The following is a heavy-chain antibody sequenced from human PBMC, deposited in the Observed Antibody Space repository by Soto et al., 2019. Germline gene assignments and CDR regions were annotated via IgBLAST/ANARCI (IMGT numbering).Heavy chain of an antibody. CDR2: ISGSGGST. CDR1: GFTFSSYA. V-gene: IGHV3-23*01. D-gene: IGHD3-22*01. J-gene: IGHJ5*02. Sequence: GGSLRLSYAASGFTFSSYAMSWVRQATGKGLEWVSAISGSGGSTYYADSVKGRFTISRDNSKNTLYLQMNSLRAEDTAVYYCAKEASFTMIVTGTWRTWGQGTLVTVSS. CDR3: AKEASFTMIVTGTWRT.